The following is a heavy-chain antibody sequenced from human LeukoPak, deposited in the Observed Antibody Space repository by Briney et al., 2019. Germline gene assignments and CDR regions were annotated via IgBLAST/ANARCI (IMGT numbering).Heavy chain of an antibody. CDR3: ARDQGVGLWLGGAFDI. D-gene: IGHD3-10*01. V-gene: IGHV1-46*01. Sequence: GASVKVSCKASGYTFTGYYMHWVRQAPGQGLEWMGIINPSGGSTSYAQKFQGRVTMTRDMSTSTVYMELSSLRSEDTAVYYCARDQGVGLWLGGAFDIWGQGTMVTVSS. CDR2: INPSGGST. J-gene: IGHJ3*02. CDR1: GYTFTGYY.